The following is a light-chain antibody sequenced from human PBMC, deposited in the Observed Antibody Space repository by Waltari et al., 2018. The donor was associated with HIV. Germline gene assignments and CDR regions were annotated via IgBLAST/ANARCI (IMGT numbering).Light chain of an antibody. Sequence: QSVLTQPPSASGTPGQRVTISCSGSSSNIGSHTVNWYQQLPGTAPKLLIYSNNQRPSGVPDRFSGSKSGTSASLAISGLQSEDEADYYCAAWDDSLNVHWVFGGGTKLTVL. CDR3: AAWDDSLNVHWV. J-gene: IGLJ3*02. CDR2: SNN. V-gene: IGLV1-44*01. CDR1: SSNIGSHT.